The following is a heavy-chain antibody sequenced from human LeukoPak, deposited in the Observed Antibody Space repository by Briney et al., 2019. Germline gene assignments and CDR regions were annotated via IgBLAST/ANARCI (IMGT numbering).Heavy chain of an antibody. CDR1: GFTFSSYG. Sequence: QPGGSLRLSCAASGFTFSSYGMHWVRQAPGKGLEWVAVIWYDGSNKYYADSVKGRFTISRDNSKNTLYLQMNSLRAEDTAVYYCARDQGGVAAARLQHWGQGTLVTVSS. CDR3: ARDQGGVAAARLQH. V-gene: IGHV3-33*01. J-gene: IGHJ1*01. D-gene: IGHD6-13*01. CDR2: IWYDGSNK.